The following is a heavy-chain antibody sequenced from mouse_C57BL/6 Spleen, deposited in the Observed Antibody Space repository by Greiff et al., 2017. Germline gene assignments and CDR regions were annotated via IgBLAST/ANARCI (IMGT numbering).Heavy chain of an antibody. Sequence: VQLQQSGAELAKPGASVKLSCKASGYTFTSYWMHWVKQRPGQGLEWIGYITPRRGYTKYNQKFKDKATLTADKSSSTAYMQLSSLTYEDSAVYYCARAYDYDEGAFAYWGQGTLVTVSA. V-gene: IGHV1-7*01. CDR1: GYTFTSYW. CDR3: ARAYDYDEGAFAY. CDR2: ITPRRGYT. D-gene: IGHD2-4*01. J-gene: IGHJ3*01.